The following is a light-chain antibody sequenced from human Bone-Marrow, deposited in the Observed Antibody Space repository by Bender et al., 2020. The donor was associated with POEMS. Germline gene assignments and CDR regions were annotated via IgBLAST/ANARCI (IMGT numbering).Light chain of an antibody. CDR3: CSYAGTRTFYV. V-gene: IGLV2-23*02. CDR1: NSDVGNYNL. CDR2: EVN. J-gene: IGLJ1*01. Sequence: QSALTQPASVSGSPGQSITISCTGTNSDVGNYNLVSWYQHHPGRAPKLLIYEVNKRPSGVSNRFSGSQSGNTASLTISGLQTEDEASYFCCSYAGTRTFYVFGAGTTVTV.